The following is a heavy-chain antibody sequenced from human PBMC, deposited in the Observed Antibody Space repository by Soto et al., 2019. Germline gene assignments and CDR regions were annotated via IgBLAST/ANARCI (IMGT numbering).Heavy chain of an antibody. CDR1: GFSFNEAW. CDR3: TTGSVEGI. D-gene: IGHD2-15*01. CDR2: IKTSAGGGAT. V-gene: IGHV3-15*07. Sequence: EVQLVESAGGLVKPGGSLRLSCVASGFSFNEAWMNWVRQAPGQGLEWVGRIKTSAGGGATNYAAPVQGRFTISRDDSKNTLYIHMNSLRTEDTAIYYCTTGSVEGIWGQGTTVIVSS. J-gene: IGHJ6*02.